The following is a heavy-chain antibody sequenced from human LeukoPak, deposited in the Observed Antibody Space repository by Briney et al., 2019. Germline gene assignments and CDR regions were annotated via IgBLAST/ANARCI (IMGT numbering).Heavy chain of an antibody. Sequence: GGSLRLSCAASGFTFSSDAMSWVRQAPGKGLEWVSAISGRGRSTYYADSVKGRFTISRDNSKNTLYLQMNSLRAGDTAVYYCAKEKIAAVRYFDYWGQGTLVTVSS. J-gene: IGHJ4*02. CDR2: ISGRGRST. CDR1: GFTFSSDA. D-gene: IGHD6-13*01. CDR3: AKEKIAAVRYFDY. V-gene: IGHV3-23*01.